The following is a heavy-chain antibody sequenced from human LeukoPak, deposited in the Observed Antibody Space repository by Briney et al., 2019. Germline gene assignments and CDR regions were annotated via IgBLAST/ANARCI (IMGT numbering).Heavy chain of an antibody. CDR2: ISSSGSTI. CDR3: ARNRGNWNYAEIDY. V-gene: IGHV3-11*04. Sequence: GGSLRLSCAASGFTFSDYYMSWIRQAPGKGLEWVSYISSSGSTIYYADSVKGRFTISRDNAKNSLYLQMNSLRAEYTAVYYCARNRGNWNYAEIDYWGQGTLVTVSS. J-gene: IGHJ4*02. D-gene: IGHD1-7*01. CDR1: GFTFSDYY.